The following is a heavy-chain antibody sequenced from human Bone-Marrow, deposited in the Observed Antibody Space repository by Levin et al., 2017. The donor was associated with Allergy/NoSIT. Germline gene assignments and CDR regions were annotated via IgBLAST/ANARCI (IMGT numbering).Heavy chain of an antibody. CDR2: IIPIFGTA. CDR3: ARDLCSSTSCDLPFDP. J-gene: IGHJ5*02. Sequence: KISCKASGGTFSSYAISWVRQAPGQGLEWMGGIIPIFGTANYAQKFQGRVTITADESTSTAYMELSSLRSEDTAVYYCARDLCSSTSCDLPFDPWGQGTLVTVSS. D-gene: IGHD2-2*01. V-gene: IGHV1-69*01. CDR1: GGTFSSYA.